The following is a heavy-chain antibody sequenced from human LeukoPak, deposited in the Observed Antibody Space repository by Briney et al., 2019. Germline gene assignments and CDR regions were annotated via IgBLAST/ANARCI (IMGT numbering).Heavy chain of an antibody. CDR3: ERHYQYYMDV. CDR1: GGSISSYY. J-gene: IGHJ6*03. Sequence: SETLSLTCTVSGGSISSYYWSWIRQPPGKGLEWIGYIYTSGSTNYNPSLKSRVTISVDTSKNQFSLKLSSVTAADTAVYYCERHYQYYMDVWGKGTTVTVSS. CDR2: IYTSGST. V-gene: IGHV4-4*09. D-gene: IGHD3-10*01.